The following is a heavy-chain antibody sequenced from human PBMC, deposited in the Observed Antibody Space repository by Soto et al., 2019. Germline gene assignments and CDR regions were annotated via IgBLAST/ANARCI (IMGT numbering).Heavy chain of an antibody. Sequence: GGSLRLSCAASGFTFSSYAMSWVRQAPGKGLEWVSAISGSGGSTYYADSVKGRFTISRDNSKNTLYLQMNSLRAEDTAVYYCAKDLKETKRGYRVPDAFDIWGQGTMVTVSS. CDR3: AKDLKETKRGYRVPDAFDI. CDR2: ISGSGGST. D-gene: IGHD5-18*01. CDR1: GFTFSSYA. J-gene: IGHJ3*02. V-gene: IGHV3-23*01.